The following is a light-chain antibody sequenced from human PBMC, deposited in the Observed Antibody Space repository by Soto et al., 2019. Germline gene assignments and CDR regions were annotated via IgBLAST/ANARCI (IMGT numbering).Light chain of an antibody. J-gene: IGKJ5*01. V-gene: IGKV3-11*01. CDR3: QQRAGSST. CDR1: QSVSNQ. CDR2: DAS. Sequence: EIVLTQSPVTLSLSPGERATLSCRASQSVSNQLAWYHQKPGQAPSLLIYDASRRVTGIPPRFSGSGSGTDFTLTLSSLEAEYVAVYYCQQRAGSSTFGQGTRLEIK.